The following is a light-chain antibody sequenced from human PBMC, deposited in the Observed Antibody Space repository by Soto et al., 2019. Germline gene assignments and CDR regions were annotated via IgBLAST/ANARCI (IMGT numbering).Light chain of an antibody. Sequence: QSVLTQPPSASGTPGQRVTISCSGSSSNIGSNTVNWYQQLPGTAPKLLIDSNNQRPSGVPDRFSGSKSGISASLAISGLQSEDEADYYCAAWYDSLNGPVFGGGTKVTVL. CDR2: SNN. J-gene: IGLJ3*02. CDR1: SSNIGSNT. CDR3: AAWYDSLNGPV. V-gene: IGLV1-44*01.